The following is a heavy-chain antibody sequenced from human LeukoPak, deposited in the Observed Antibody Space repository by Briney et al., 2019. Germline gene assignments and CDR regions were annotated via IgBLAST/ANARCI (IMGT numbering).Heavy chain of an antibody. D-gene: IGHD1-26*01. Sequence: GGSLRLSCAASGFTFSSYWMHWVRQAPGKGLVWVSRINSDGSSTSYADSVKGRFTISRDNAKNTLYLQMNSLRAEDTAVYYCARDGRGVRVGNWFDPWGQGTLVTVSS. CDR2: INSDGSST. J-gene: IGHJ5*02. V-gene: IGHV3-74*01. CDR3: ARDGRGVRVGNWFDP. CDR1: GFTFSSYW.